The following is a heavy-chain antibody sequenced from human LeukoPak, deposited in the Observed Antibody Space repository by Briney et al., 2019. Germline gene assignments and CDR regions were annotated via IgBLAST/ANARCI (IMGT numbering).Heavy chain of an antibody. V-gene: IGHV3-66*02. CDR1: GFTVSSNY. CDR2: IYSGGST. J-gene: IGHJ4*02. D-gene: IGHD6-13*01. Sequence: GGSLRLSCAASGFTVSSNYMSWVRQAPGKGLEWVSVIYSGGSTYYTDSVKGRFTISRDNSKNTLYLQMNSLRAEDTAVYYCARGLAAAGRRGVDYWGQGTLVTVSS. CDR3: ARGLAAAGRRGVDY.